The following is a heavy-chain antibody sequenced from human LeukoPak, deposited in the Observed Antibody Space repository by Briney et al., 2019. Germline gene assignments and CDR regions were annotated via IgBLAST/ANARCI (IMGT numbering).Heavy chain of an antibody. Sequence: QPGGSLRLSCAASGFTFSSYAMSWVRQAPGKGLEWVSSISGSGGSIYYADSVKGRFTISRDNSKSTLYLQMNSLRAEDTALYYCAKEAVAAAGPFDYWGQGTLVTVSS. V-gene: IGHV3-23*01. D-gene: IGHD6-13*01. CDR1: GFTFSSYA. J-gene: IGHJ4*02. CDR3: AKEAVAAAGPFDY. CDR2: ISGSGGSI.